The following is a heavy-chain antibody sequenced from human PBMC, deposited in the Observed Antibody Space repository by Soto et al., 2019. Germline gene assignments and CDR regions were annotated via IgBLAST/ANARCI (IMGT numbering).Heavy chain of an antibody. J-gene: IGHJ4*01. CDR3: TTYSYITIVIVRFVY. CDR1: GFTFSNAW. Sequence: PGGSLRLSCAASGFTFSNAWINWVRQVPGKGLEWVGRIKSKTDGGTTDFAAPVKGRFAISRDDSKNMVYLQMNSLKTEDAAVYYCTTYSYITIVIVRFVYWGHGTLVTVSS. D-gene: IGHD3-22*01. V-gene: IGHV3-15*07. CDR2: IKSKTDGGTT.